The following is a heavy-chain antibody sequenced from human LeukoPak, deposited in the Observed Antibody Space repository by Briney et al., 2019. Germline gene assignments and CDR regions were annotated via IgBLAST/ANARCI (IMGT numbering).Heavy chain of an antibody. V-gene: IGHV3-30*02. D-gene: IGHD2-2*02. J-gene: IGHJ4*02. CDR3: AKDKVVPAAIRGVGFDY. CDR2: IRYDGSNK. Sequence: PGGSLRLSCAASGFTFSSYGMHWVRQAPGKGLEWVAFIRYDGSNKYYADSVKGRFTISRDNSKNTLYLQMNSLRAEDTAVYYCAKDKVVPAAIRGVGFDYWGQGTLVTVSS. CDR1: GFTFSSYG.